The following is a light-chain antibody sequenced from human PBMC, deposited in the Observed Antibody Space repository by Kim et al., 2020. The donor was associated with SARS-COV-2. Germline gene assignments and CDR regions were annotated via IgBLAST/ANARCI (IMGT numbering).Light chain of an antibody. CDR1: QTISSN. CDR2: AAS. CDR3: QQYNNWPRT. J-gene: IGKJ1*01. Sequence: EIVMTQSPATLSVSPGERATFSCRASQTISSNLAWYQHKPGQAPRLLMYAASIRATGIPARFSGSGSGTEFTLTISSLQSEDFAVYYCQQYNNWPRTFGQGTKVDIK. V-gene: IGKV3-15*01.